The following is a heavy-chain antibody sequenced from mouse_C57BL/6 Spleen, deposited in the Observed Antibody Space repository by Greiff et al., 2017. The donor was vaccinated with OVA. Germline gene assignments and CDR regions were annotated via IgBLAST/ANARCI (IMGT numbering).Heavy chain of an antibody. Sequence: QVQLQQPGTELVKPGASVKLSCKASGYTFTSYWMHWVKQRPGQGLEWIGNINPSNGGTNYNEKFKSKATLTVDKSSSTAYMQLSSLTSEDSAVYYCARGEGTTVVASYYYAMDYWGQGTSVTVSS. CDR1: GYTFTSYW. D-gene: IGHD1-1*01. CDR2: INPSNGGT. J-gene: IGHJ4*01. CDR3: ARGEGTTVVASYYYAMDY. V-gene: IGHV1-53*01.